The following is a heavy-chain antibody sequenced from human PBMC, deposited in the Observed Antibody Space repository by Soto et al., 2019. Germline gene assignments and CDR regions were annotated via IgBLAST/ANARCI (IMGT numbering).Heavy chain of an antibody. CDR2: IHSDGST. Sequence: EVQLVESGGGLVQPGGSLRLSCAASGFTVSNNYITWVRQAPGKGLEWVSVIHSDGSTYYADSVKGRFTIPRHNSKDTVYLQMTSLRPEDTAVYYCTRDHYGDSSYYFDYWGQGTLVTVSS. J-gene: IGHJ4*02. CDR1: GFTVSNNY. CDR3: TRDHYGDSSYYFDY. D-gene: IGHD4-17*01. V-gene: IGHV3-53*04.